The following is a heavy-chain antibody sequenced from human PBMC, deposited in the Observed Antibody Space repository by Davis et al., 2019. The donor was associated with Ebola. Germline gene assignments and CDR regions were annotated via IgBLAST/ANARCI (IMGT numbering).Heavy chain of an antibody. CDR3: ATDRGWFGERGWWFDL. Sequence: AASVKVSCKASGYTFTGYYMHWVRQAPGQGLEWMGRLNPNSGDTNYAQKFQGRVTMTRDTSTSTAYMELRSLRFDDTAVYYCATDRGWFGERGWWFDLWGQGTLVSVSS. D-gene: IGHD3-10*01. V-gene: IGHV1-2*06. J-gene: IGHJ5*02. CDR1: GYTFTGYY. CDR2: LNPNSGDT.